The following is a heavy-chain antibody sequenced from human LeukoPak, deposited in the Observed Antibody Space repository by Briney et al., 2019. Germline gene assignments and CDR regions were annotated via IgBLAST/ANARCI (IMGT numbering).Heavy chain of an antibody. Sequence: PGGSLRLSCAASGFTFSTHWMYWVRQAPGEELVWVSRISGDGSGTSYADSVKGRFTISRDNAKDTLYLQMTSLRVEDTAVYSCASLLTPYHGSGGGGMDVWGQGNTVTVSS. CDR1: GFTFSTHW. V-gene: IGHV3-74*01. J-gene: IGHJ6*02. CDR3: ASLLTPYHGSGGGGMDV. CDR2: ISGDGSGT. D-gene: IGHD3-10*01.